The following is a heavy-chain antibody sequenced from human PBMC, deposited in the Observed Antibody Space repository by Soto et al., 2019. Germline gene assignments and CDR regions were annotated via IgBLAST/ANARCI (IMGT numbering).Heavy chain of an antibody. D-gene: IGHD3-22*01. CDR3: ARPARDYYDSSGPQGGMDV. J-gene: IGHJ6*02. V-gene: IGHV1-69*13. CDR1: GGTFSSYA. CDR2: IIPIFGTA. Sequence: SVKVSCKASGGTFSSYAISWVRQAPGQGLEWMGGIIPIFGTANYAQKFQGRVTITADESTSTAYMELSSLRSEDTAVYYCARPARDYYDSSGPQGGMDVWGQGTTVTVSS.